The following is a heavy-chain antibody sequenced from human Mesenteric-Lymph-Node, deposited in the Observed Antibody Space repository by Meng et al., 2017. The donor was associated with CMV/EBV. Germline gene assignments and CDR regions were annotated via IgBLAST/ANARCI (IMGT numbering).Heavy chain of an antibody. V-gene: IGHV3-23*03. CDR2: IYSGGSST. J-gene: IGHJ4*02. D-gene: IGHD3-22*01. Sequence: FSSYAMSWVRQAPGKGLEWVSVIYSGGSSTYYADSVKGRFTISRDNSKNTLYLQMNSLRAEDTAVYYCAKISDVDSSGYYYRIGGADYWGQGTLVTVSS. CDR1: FSSYA. CDR3: AKISDVDSSGYYYRIGGADY.